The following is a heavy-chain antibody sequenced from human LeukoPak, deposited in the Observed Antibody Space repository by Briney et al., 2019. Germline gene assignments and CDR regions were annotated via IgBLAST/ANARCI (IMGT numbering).Heavy chain of an antibody. Sequence: SQTLSLTCTVSGGSISSGGYYWSWIRQHPGKGLEWIGYIYYSGSTYYNPSLKSRVTISVDTSKNQFSLKLSSVTAADTAVYYCARFVRYFDWLSEEWFDPWGQGTLVTVSS. CDR1: GGSISSGGYY. J-gene: IGHJ5*02. CDR3: ARFVRYFDWLSEEWFDP. D-gene: IGHD3-9*01. CDR2: IYYSGST. V-gene: IGHV4-31*03.